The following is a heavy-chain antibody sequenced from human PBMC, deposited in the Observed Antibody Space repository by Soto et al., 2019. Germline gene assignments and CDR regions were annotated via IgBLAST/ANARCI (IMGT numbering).Heavy chain of an antibody. CDR3: VRLGGRVNYSYMAV. Sequence: QLQLQESGPGLVKPAETLSVTCTVSGGPISSSNHYWGWIRQPPGKGLEWIGSIYYIGTTYSNPSVQSRVTISVDTSENRFALKVTSVTAADTAGYFCVRLGGRVNYSYMAVWGKGTRVTVSS. V-gene: IGHV4-39*01. CDR2: IYYIGTT. CDR1: GGPISSSNHY. J-gene: IGHJ6*03. D-gene: IGHD6-13*01.